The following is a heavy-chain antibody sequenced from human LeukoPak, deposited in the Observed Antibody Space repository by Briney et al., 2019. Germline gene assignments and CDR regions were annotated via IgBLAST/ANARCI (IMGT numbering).Heavy chain of an antibody. D-gene: IGHD3-3*01. CDR2: IKPDGSEK. CDR1: GFTCSNYW. J-gene: IGHJ3*01. CDR3: ARGDFWSGDYTDAFDV. V-gene: IGHV3-7*04. Sequence: GGSLRLSCAASGFTCSNYWVSWVRQAPGKGLEWVANIKPDGSEKYYVDSVKGRFSISRDNVRNALYLQMNSLRVGDTALYYCARGDFWSGDYTDAFDVWGQGTMVTVSS.